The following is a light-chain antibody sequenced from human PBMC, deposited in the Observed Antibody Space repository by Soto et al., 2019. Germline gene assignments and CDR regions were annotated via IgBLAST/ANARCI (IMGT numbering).Light chain of an antibody. Sequence: QSVLTQPASVSGSPGQSITIACTGTSSDVGGYNYVSWYQQYPGKAPRLVISDVSNRPSGVSNRFSGSKSGNSASLTISGLQAEDETDYYCSSYTSSSTYVFGTGTKVPV. CDR3: SSYTSSSTYV. V-gene: IGLV2-14*01. CDR1: SSDVGGYNY. CDR2: DVS. J-gene: IGLJ1*01.